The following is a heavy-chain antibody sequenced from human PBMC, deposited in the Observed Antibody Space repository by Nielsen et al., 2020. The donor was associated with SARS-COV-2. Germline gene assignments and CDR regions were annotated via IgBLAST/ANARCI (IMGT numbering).Heavy chain of an antibody. D-gene: IGHD6-6*01. CDR2: IWYDGTNK. J-gene: IGHJ4*02. CDR1: GFSFSNFG. CDR3: AREGGDSSSPDY. Sequence: GESLKISCAASGFSFSNFGMHWVRQAPGKGLEWVAFIWYDGTNKYYVDSVRGRFTISRDNSKNTLYLQMNSLRAEDTAVYYCAREGGDSSSPDYWGQGTLVTVSS. V-gene: IGHV3-33*01.